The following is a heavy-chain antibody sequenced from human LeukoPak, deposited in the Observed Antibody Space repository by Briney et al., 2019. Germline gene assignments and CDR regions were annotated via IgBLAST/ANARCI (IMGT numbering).Heavy chain of an antibody. CDR2: ISYDGSNK. CDR3: ARSGYYRAVGTDKTDY. V-gene: IGHV3-30-3*01. D-gene: IGHD3-3*01. J-gene: IGHJ4*02. Sequence: GGSLRLSCAASGFTFSSYAMHWVRQAPGKGLEWVAVISYDGSNKYYADSVKGRFTISRDNAKNSLYLQMNSLRDEDTAVYYCARSGYYRAVGTDKTDYWGQGTLVTVSS. CDR1: GFTFSSYA.